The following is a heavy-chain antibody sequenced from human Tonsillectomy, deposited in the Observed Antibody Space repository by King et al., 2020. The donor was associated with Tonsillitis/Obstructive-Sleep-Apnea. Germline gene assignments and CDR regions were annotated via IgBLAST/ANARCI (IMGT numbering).Heavy chain of an antibody. CDR3: ARTPHVYPGGYYYYMDV. Sequence: VQLVESGGGVVQPGRSLRLSCAASGFTFSSYAMHWVRQAPGKGLEWVALISYDGNNKYYADSVKGRFTISRDNYKKTLYLQMNSLRAEDTAVYYCARTPHVYPGGYYYYMDVWGKGTTVTVAS. D-gene: IGHD5/OR15-5a*01. V-gene: IGHV3-30*04. J-gene: IGHJ6*03. CDR2: ISYDGNNK. CDR1: GFTFSSYA.